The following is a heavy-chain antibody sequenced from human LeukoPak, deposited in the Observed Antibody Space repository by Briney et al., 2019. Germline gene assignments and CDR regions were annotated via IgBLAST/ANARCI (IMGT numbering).Heavy chain of an antibody. Sequence: SETLSLTCAVYGGSFSGYYWSWIRQPPGKGLEWIGYIYYSGSTNYNPSLKSRVTISVDTSKNQFSLKLSSVTAADTAVYYCARAITIFGVVNFDYWGQGTLVTVSS. D-gene: IGHD3-3*01. CDR1: GGSFSGYY. V-gene: IGHV4-59*01. CDR2: IYYSGST. CDR3: ARAITIFGVVNFDY. J-gene: IGHJ4*02.